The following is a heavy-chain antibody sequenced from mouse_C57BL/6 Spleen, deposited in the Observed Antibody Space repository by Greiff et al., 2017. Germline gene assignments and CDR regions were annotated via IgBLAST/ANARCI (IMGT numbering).Heavy chain of an antibody. CDR3: ARGIGYGSSYWFAY. J-gene: IGHJ3*01. Sequence: VQLQQSGPELVKPGASVKISCKASGYAFSSSWMNWVKQRPGTGLEWIGRIYPGDGDTNYNGKFKGKATLTADKSSSTAYMQLSSLTSEDSAVYVCARGIGYGSSYWFAYWGQGTLVTVSA. V-gene: IGHV1-82*01. CDR2: IYPGDGDT. CDR1: GYAFSSSW. D-gene: IGHD1-1*01.